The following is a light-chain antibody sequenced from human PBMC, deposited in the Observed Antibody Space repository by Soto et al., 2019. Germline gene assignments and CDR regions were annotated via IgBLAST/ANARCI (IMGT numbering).Light chain of an antibody. CDR3: QQYGSSMWT. V-gene: IGKV3-20*01. Sequence: EIVFAQGRASLSLSPGERATLCCRASHSVSSSYLAWCQPKPGQAPRLLIYGASSRETGIPDRFSGSGAGPECTLTISRLEPEDFAVYDCQQYGSSMWTFGQGTKVDIK. CDR2: GAS. J-gene: IGKJ1*01. CDR1: HSVSSSY.